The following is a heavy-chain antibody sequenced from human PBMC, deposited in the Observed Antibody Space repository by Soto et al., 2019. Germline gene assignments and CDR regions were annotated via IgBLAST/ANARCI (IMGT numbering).Heavy chain of an antibody. V-gene: IGHV1-69*13. CDR3: ARIRLNRDGYNLFDY. J-gene: IGHJ4*02. D-gene: IGHD5-12*01. Sequence: GASVKVSCKASGGTFSSYAISWVRKAPGQGLEWMGGIIPIFGTANYAQKFQGRVTITADESTSTAYMELSSLRSEDTAVYYCARIRLNRDGYNLFDYWGQGTLVTVSS. CDR1: GGTFSSYA. CDR2: IIPIFGTA.